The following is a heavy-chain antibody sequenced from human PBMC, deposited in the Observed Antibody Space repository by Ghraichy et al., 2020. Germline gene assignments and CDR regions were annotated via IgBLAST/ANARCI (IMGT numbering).Heavy chain of an antibody. V-gene: IGHV1-18*04. Sequence: ASVKVSCKASGYTFTSYGISWVRQAPGQGLEWMGWISAYNGNTNYAQKLQGRVTMTTDTSTSTAYMELRSLRSDDTAVYYCARSPGPSLGVACYYYGMDVWGQGTTVTVSS. CDR1: GYTFTSYG. D-gene: IGHD3-3*01. J-gene: IGHJ6*02. CDR2: ISAYNGNT. CDR3: ARSPGPSLGVACYYYGMDV.